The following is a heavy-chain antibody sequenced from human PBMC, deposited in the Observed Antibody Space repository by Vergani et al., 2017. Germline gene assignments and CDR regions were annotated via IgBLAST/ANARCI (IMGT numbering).Heavy chain of an antibody. CDR3: ARDYGSSGFQY. D-gene: IGHD3-22*01. CDR1: GFDFSDYY. CDR2: ISHRGTTI. Sequence: QVQLVESGGGLVKPGTSLRLSCVTSGFDFSDYYMAWIRQAPGKGPEWIAYISHRGTTISYAESVKGRFTISRDNSKKLLYLQMNSLRADDTALYFCARDYGSSGFQYWDQGTRVTVSS. V-gene: IGHV3-11*04. J-gene: IGHJ4*02.